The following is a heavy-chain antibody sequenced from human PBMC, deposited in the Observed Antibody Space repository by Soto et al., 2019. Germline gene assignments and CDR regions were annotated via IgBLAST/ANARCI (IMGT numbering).Heavy chain of an antibody. V-gene: IGHV1-69*08. Sequence: QVQLVQSGAEVKKPGSSVKVSCKASGGTFSSYTISWVRQAPGQGLEWMGRIIPILGIANYAQKCQGRVTITADKSTSTAYMELSSLRSEDTAVYYCARETKNWCFDLWGRGTLVTVSS. J-gene: IGHJ2*01. D-gene: IGHD1-7*01. CDR1: GGTFSSYT. CDR2: IIPILGIA. CDR3: ARETKNWCFDL.